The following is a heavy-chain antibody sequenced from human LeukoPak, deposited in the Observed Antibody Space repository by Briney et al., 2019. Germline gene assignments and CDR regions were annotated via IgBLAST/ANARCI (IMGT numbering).Heavy chain of an antibody. CDR2: IYHSGST. J-gene: IGHJ3*02. V-gene: IGHV4-4*02. CDR1: GGSISSSNW. CDR3: ARGKGSYYYAFDI. Sequence: ASGTPSLTCAVSGGSISSSNWWSWVRQPPGKGLEWIGEIYHSGSTNYNPSLKSRVTISVDKSKNQFSLKLSSVTAADTAVYYCARGKGSYYYAFDIWGQGTMVTVSS. D-gene: IGHD1-26*01.